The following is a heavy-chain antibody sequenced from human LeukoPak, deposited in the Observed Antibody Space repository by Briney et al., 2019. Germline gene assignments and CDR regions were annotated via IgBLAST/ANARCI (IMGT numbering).Heavy chain of an antibody. CDR2: INPSGGST. J-gene: IGHJ6*02. CDR1: GYILTTYY. V-gene: IGHV1-46*01. CDR3: ASVYLHGMDV. Sequence: ASVKVSCKASGYILTTYYMQWERQAPGLWLEWMAIINPSGGSTNYARKFQGRVTMTRDTPTNTVYMEMSSLRIEDTAVYYCASVYLHGMDVWGQGTTVTVSS. D-gene: IGHD1-14*01.